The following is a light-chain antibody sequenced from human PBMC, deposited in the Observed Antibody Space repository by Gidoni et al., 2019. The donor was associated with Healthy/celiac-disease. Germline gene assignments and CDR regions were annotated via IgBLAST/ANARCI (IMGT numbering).Light chain of an antibody. J-gene: IGKJ2*01. V-gene: IGKV3-20*01. CDR1: QIVSSSY. Sequence: IVLTQSPVTLSLSPGERATLSCRASQIVSSSYLAWYQQKPGQAPRLLIYGASSRATGIPDRFSGRGSGKDFTLTISRLEPEDFEVYYCQQYGSSPYTFGQVTKLEIK. CDR2: GAS. CDR3: QQYGSSPYT.